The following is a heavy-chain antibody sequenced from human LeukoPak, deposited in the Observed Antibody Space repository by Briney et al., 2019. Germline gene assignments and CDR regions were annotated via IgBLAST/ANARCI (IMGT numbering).Heavy chain of an antibody. CDR3: ARGAVAWYYGMDV. CDR2: IIPILGIA. CDR1: GGTFSSYT. J-gene: IGHJ6*02. Sequence: ASVKVSCKASGGTFSSYTISWVRQAPGQGLEWMGRIIPILGIANYAQKFQGRVTITADKSTSTDYMELSSLRSEDTAVYYCARGAVAWYYGMDVWGQGTTVTVSS. D-gene: IGHD6-19*01. V-gene: IGHV1-69*02.